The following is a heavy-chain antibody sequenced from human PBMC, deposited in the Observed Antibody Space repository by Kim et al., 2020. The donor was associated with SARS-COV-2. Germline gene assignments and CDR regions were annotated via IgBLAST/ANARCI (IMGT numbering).Heavy chain of an antibody. J-gene: IGHJ6*02. CDR3: EATPYYYYGMDV. V-gene: IGHV4-34*01. Sequence: NYNQSLKSRVTISVDTSKNQFSLKLSSVTAADTAVYYCEATPYYYYGMDVWGQGTTVTVSS.